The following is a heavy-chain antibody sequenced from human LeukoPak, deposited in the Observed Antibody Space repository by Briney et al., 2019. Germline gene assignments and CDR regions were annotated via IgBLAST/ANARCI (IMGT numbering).Heavy chain of an antibody. Sequence: ASVKVSCKASGYTFTSYGISWVRQAPGQGLEWMGWISAYNGNTNYAQKLRGRVTMTTDTSTSTAYMELRSLRSDDTAVYYCARVKGIIAAAGTRRWFDPWGQGTLVTVSS. J-gene: IGHJ5*02. CDR2: ISAYNGNT. CDR3: ARVKGIIAAAGTRRWFDP. CDR1: GYTFTSYG. D-gene: IGHD6-13*01. V-gene: IGHV1-18*01.